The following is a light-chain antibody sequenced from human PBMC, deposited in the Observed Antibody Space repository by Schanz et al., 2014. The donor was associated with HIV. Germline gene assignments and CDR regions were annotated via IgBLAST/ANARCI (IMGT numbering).Light chain of an antibody. V-gene: IGLV2-8*01. Sequence: QSALTQPPSASGSPGQSVTISCTGTSSDVGDYNYVSWYQQHPGTAPKIMIYEVSKRPSGVPDRFSGSKSGNTASLTVSGLQAEDEADYYCQSFDGSLGGVLFGGGTKLTVL. CDR1: SSDVGDYNY. J-gene: IGLJ3*02. CDR2: EVS. CDR3: QSFDGSLGGVL.